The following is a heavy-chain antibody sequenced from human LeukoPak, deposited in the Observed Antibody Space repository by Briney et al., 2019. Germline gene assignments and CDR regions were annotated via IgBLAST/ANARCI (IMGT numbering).Heavy chain of an antibody. CDR3: ARRTYYDSSGYYVDY. J-gene: IGHJ4*02. Sequence: GESLKISCKGSGNSFTSYWIGWVRQMPGKGLEWMGIIYPGDSGTRYSPSFQGQVTISADKSISTAYLQWSSLKASDTAMYYCARRTYYDSSGYYVDYWGQGTLVTVSS. CDR1: GNSFTSYW. V-gene: IGHV5-51*01. CDR2: IYPGDSGT. D-gene: IGHD3-22*01.